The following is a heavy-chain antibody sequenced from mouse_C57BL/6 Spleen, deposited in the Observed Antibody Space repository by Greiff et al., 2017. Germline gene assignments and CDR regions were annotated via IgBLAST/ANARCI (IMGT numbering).Heavy chain of an antibody. J-gene: IGHJ1*03. CDR2: INPGRGGT. Sequence: QVQLQQSGAELVRPGTSVKVSCKASGYAFTNYLIEWVKQRPGQGLEWIGVINPGRGGTNYNEKFKGKATLTADKSSSTAYMQLSSLTSEDSAVYFCARRSLYYGSPSYWYFDVWGTGTTVTVSS. CDR1: GYAFTNYL. CDR3: ARRSLYYGSPSYWYFDV. D-gene: IGHD1-1*01. V-gene: IGHV1-54*01.